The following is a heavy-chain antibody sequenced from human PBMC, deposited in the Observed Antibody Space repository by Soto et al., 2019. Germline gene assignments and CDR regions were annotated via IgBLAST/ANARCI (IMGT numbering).Heavy chain of an antibody. Sequence: EVQLVESGGGLIQPGGSLRLSCAVSGFTVSNNYMSWVRQAPGKGLEGVSVIYSGGYTAYGDSVKGRFTISRDNSKKPLYFQRNALGRDDRAVFSGPTHPGGGGYWGQGTLVTVSS. V-gene: IGHV3-53*01. CDR2: IYSGGYT. J-gene: IGHJ4*02. D-gene: IGHD3-10*01. CDR3: PTHPGGGGY. CDR1: GFTVSNNY.